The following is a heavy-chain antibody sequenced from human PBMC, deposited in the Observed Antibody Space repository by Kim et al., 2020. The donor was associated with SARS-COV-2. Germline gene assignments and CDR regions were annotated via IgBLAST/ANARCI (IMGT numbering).Heavy chain of an antibody. CDR1: GFTFSSYA. J-gene: IGHJ4*02. V-gene: IGHV3-23*01. Sequence: GGSLRLSCAASGFTFSSYAMSWVRQAPGKGLEWVSAISGSGGSTYYADSVKGRFTISRDNSKNTLYLQMNSLRAEDTAVYYCANHQDYGDYSFTRYYFDYWGQGTLVTVSS. CDR3: ANHQDYGDYSFTRYYFDY. D-gene: IGHD4-17*01. CDR2: ISGSGGST.